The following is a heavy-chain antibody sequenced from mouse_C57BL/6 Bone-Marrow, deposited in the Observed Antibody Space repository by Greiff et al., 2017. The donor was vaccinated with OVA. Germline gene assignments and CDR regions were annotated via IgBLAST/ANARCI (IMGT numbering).Heavy chain of an antibody. CDR3: ARPVDSSGYGFDY. CDR1: GYTFTSYW. J-gene: IGHJ2*01. V-gene: IGHV1-50*01. Sequence: QVQLQQPGAELVKPGASVKLSCKASGYTFTSYWMQWVKQRPGQGLEWIGEIDPSDSYTNYNQKFKGKATLTVDTSSSTAYMQLSSLTSEDSAVYYCARPVDSSGYGFDYWGQGTTLTVSS. CDR2: IDPSDSYT. D-gene: IGHD3-2*02.